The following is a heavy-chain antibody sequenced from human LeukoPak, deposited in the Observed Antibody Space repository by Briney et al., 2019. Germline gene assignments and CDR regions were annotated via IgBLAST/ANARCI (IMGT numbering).Heavy chain of an antibody. CDR3: AKDSINRSPRGRFDY. J-gene: IGHJ4*02. V-gene: IGHV3-23*01. D-gene: IGHD1-14*01. Sequence: GGSLRLSCAVSGFTFSSYAMSWVRHAPGQGLEWVSVITNSGSGTFCADSVKGRFTISIDTSKNPLYLQLTTLTAGDTAVYYCAKDSINRSPRGRFDYCCQGPVVTVTS. CDR2: ITNSGSGT. CDR1: GFTFSSYA.